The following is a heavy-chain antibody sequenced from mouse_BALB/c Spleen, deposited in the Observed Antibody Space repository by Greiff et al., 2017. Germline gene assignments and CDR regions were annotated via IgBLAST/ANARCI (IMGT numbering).Heavy chain of an antibody. J-gene: IGHJ4*01. CDR2: ILPGSGST. CDR3: ARNGNYGGYAMDY. Sequence: VQLQQSGAELMKPGASVKISCKATGYTFSSYWIEWVKQRPGHGLEWIGEILPGSGSTNYNEKFKGKATFTADTSSNTAYMQLSSLTSEDSAVYYCARNGNYGGYAMDYWGQGTSVTVSS. D-gene: IGHD2-1*01. CDR1: GYTFSSYW. V-gene: IGHV1-9*01.